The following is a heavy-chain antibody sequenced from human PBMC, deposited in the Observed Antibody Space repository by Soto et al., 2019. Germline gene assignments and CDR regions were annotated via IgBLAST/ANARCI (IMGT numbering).Heavy chain of an antibody. D-gene: IGHD5-12*01. CDR3: ARLQTYSGYDSNGMDV. V-gene: IGHV5-10-1*01. Sequence: GEXLKISCKGSGYSFSSYWISWVRQMPGKGLEWMGRIDPSDSYTNYSPSFQGHVTISADKSISTAYLQWSSLKASDTAMYYCARLQTYSGYDSNGMDVWGQGTTVTVSS. J-gene: IGHJ6*02. CDR1: GYSFSSYW. CDR2: IDPSDSYT.